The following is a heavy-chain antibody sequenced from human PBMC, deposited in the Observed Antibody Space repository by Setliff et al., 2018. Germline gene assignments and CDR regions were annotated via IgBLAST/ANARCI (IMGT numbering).Heavy chain of an antibody. J-gene: IGHJ4*02. CDR3: AKFSSVPGSRFFDY. V-gene: IGHV3-23*01. CDR2: INSGGSST. Sequence: GASLKLSCAASGFTFSSSSMTWVRQAPGKGLEWVSAINSGGSSTYYADSVKGRFTISRDNSKNTLYLQMNSLRAEDTAIYSCAKFSSVPGSRFFDYWGQGALVTVSS. CDR1: GFTFSSSS. D-gene: IGHD2-2*01.